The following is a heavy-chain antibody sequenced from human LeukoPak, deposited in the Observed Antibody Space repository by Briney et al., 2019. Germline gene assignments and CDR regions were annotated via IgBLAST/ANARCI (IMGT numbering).Heavy chain of an antibody. V-gene: IGHV4-59*01. J-gene: IGHJ5*01. CDR1: GGSINRYY. D-gene: IGHD6-19*01. CDR2: ISYSGST. CDR3: ARYSSGWANWFDS. Sequence: SETLSLTXTVSGGSINRYYWSWIRQAPGKGLEWIGYISYSGSTNYNPSLKSRVTVSVDTSKNQFSLKLRSVTAADTALCYCARYSSGWANWFDSWGQGTLVTVSS.